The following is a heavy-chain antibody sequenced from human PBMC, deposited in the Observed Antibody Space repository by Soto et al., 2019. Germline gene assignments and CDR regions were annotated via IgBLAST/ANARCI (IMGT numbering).Heavy chain of an antibody. CDR1: GGSISSSSYY. J-gene: IGHJ6*02. V-gene: IGHV4-39*01. D-gene: IGHD3-22*01. CDR3: ASQYSYDSSGYPIYGMDV. CDR2: IYYSGST. Sequence: KPSETLSLTCTVSGGSISSSSYYWGWIRQPPGKGLEWIGSIYYSGSTYYNPSLKSRVTISVDTSKNQFSLKLSSVTAADTAVYYCASQYSYDSSGYPIYGMDVWGQGTTVTVSS.